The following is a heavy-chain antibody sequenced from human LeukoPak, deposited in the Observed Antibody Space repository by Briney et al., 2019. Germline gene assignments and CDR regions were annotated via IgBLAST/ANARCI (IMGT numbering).Heavy chain of an antibody. CDR3: ARVELVPAAPLDY. J-gene: IGHJ4*02. CDR2: IIPIFGTA. CDR1: GGTFSSYA. Sequence: ASVKVSCKASGGTFSSYAISWVRQAPGQGLEWMGGIIPIFGTANYAQKFQGRVTITADKSTSTAYMELSSLRSEDTDVYYCARVELVPAAPLDYWGQGTLVTVSS. D-gene: IGHD2-2*01. V-gene: IGHV1-69*06.